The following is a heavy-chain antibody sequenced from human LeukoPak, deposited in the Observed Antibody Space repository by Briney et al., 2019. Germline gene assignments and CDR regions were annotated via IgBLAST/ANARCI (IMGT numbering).Heavy chain of an antibody. V-gene: IGHV4-59*01. J-gene: IGHJ4*02. CDR1: GGYISCYY. CDR3: ARASQSAAATFDY. Sequence: SETLSLTCTVPGGYISCYYWSWIRQPPGKGLEWIGYIYYSGHTNYNPDLKRRGTISVDTSTNQFSLELGSVTAADTAVYYCARASQSAAATFDYWGQGTLVTVSS. CDR2: IYYSGHT. D-gene: IGHD6-13*01.